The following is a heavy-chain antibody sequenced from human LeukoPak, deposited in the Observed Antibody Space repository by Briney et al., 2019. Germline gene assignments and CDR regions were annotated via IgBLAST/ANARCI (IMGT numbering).Heavy chain of an antibody. CDR3: TTSGFGELSPFDP. CDR1: GFTFSNAW. D-gene: IGHD3-10*01. V-gene: IGHV3-15*01. Sequence: PGGSLRLSCAASGFTFSNAWMNWVRQAPGRGLEWVGRIKSKTDGGTTDYAAPVKGRFTISRDDSKNTLYLQMNSLKTEDTAVYYCTTSGFGELSPFDPWGQGTLVTVSS. J-gene: IGHJ5*02. CDR2: IKSKTDGGTT.